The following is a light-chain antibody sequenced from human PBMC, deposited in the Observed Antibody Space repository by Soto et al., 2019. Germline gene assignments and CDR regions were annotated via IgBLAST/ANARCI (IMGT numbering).Light chain of an antibody. CDR1: QRVSSN. V-gene: IGKV3-15*01. J-gene: IGKJ1*01. CDR3: QQYNNWPPWT. Sequence: EIVMTQSPATLSVSPGERATLSCSASQRVSSNVAWYQQKPGQAPRLLIYGASTRATGIPARFSGSGSGTEFTLTISSLQSEDFAVYYCQQYNNWPPWTFGQGTKVEIK. CDR2: GAS.